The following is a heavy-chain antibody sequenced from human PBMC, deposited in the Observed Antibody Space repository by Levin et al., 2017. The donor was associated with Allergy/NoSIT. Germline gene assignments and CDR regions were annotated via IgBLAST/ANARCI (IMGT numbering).Heavy chain of an antibody. V-gene: IGHV3-49*03. D-gene: IGHD1-26*01. CDR1: GFTFGDYA. CDR2: IRSKAYGGTT. CDR3: TSGVASGSYYEDAFDI. J-gene: IGHJ3*02. Sequence: GESLKISCTASGFTFGDYAMSWFRQAPGKGLEWVGFIRSKAYGGTTEYAASVKGRFTISRDDSKSIAYLQMNSLKTEDTAVYYCTSGVASGSYYEDAFDIWGQGTMVTVSS.